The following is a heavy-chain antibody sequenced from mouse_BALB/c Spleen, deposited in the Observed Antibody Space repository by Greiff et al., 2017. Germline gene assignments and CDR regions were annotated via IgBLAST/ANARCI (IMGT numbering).Heavy chain of an antibody. CDR1: GYTFTSYW. V-gene: IGHV1-7*01. Sequence: QVQLQQSGAELAKPGASVKMSCKASGYTFTSYWMHWVKQRPGQGLEWIGYINPSTGYTEYNQKFKDKATLTADKSSSTAYMQLSSLTSEDSAVYYCARKGKLWYFDVWGAGTTVTVSS. CDR3: ARKGKLWYFDV. CDR2: INPSTGYT. J-gene: IGHJ1*01.